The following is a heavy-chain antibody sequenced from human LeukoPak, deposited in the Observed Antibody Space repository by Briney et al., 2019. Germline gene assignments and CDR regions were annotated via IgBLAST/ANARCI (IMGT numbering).Heavy chain of an antibody. CDR3: AREEDTAMVPFDY. Sequence: ASVKVSCKASVYTFTGYYMHWVRQAPGQGLEWMGWINPNSGGTNYAQKFQGRVTMTRDTSISTAHMELSRLRSDDTAVYYCAREEDTAMVPFDYWGQGTLVTVSS. V-gene: IGHV1-2*02. CDR1: VYTFTGYY. D-gene: IGHD5-18*01. J-gene: IGHJ4*02. CDR2: INPNSGGT.